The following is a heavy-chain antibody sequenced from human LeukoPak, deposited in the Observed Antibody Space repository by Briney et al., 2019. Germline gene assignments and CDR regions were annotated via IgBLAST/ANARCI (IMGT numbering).Heavy chain of an antibody. CDR1: GGSISSYY. CDR3: ARGGRYYDSSGPEYFQH. CDR2: IYTSGST. J-gene: IGHJ1*01. Sequence: SETLSLTCTVSGGSISSYYWSWIRQPAGKGLEWIGRIYTSGSTNYNPSLKSRVTMSVDTSKNQFSLKLSSVTAADTAVYYCARGGRYYDSSGPEYFQHWGQGTLVTVSS. V-gene: IGHV4-4*07. D-gene: IGHD3-22*01.